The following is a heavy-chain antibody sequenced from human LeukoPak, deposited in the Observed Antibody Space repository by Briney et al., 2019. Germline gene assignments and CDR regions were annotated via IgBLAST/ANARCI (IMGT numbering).Heavy chain of an antibody. CDR2: ISGSGGST. Sequence: PGGSLRLSCAASGFTFSSCAMSWVRQAPVKGLEWVPAISGSGGSTYYADSVKGRFTISRDNSKNTLYLQMNSLRAEDTAVYYCAKALTSGWYLDAFNIWGQGTMVTVSS. V-gene: IGHV3-23*01. D-gene: IGHD6-19*01. CDR1: GFTFSSCA. J-gene: IGHJ3*02. CDR3: AKALTSGWYLDAFNI.